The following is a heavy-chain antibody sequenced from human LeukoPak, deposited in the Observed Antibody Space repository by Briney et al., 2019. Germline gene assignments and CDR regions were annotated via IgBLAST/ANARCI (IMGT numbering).Heavy chain of an antibody. V-gene: IGHV4-38-2*01. CDR1: GYSISSGYY. CDR3: ARLRLPGGMDV. J-gene: IGHJ6*04. Sequence: SETLSLTCAVSGYSISSGYYWGWIRQPPGKGLEWIGSIYHSESTYYNPSLRSRVTISVDTSKNQFSLKLSSVTAADTAVYYCARLRLPGGMDVWGKGTTVTVSS. CDR2: IYHSEST.